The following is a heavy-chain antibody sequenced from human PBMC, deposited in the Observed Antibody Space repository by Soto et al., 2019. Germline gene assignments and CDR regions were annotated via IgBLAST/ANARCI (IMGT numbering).Heavy chain of an antibody. D-gene: IGHD6-19*01. Sequence: QVQLVESGGGVVQPGRSLRLSCVVSGFIFSYYGMHWVRQAPGKGLEWVAVIWYDGNNKYYADSVKGRFTISRDNSKNTLYLQMNSLRAEGTAVYYCAITRRPYSSVPFDYWGQGTLVTVSS. CDR1: GFIFSYYG. V-gene: IGHV3-33*01. CDR2: IWYDGNNK. J-gene: IGHJ4*02. CDR3: AITRRPYSSVPFDY.